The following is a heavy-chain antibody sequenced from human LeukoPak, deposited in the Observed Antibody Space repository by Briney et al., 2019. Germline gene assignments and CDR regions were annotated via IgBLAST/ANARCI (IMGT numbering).Heavy chain of an antibody. Sequence: SGGSLRLSCAASGFTFSSYWMHWVRQAPGKGLVWVSRINSDGSSTSYADSVKGRFTISRDNAKNSLYLQMNSLRAEDTALYYCARGQWLDEYYFDYWGQGTLVTVSS. CDR2: INSDGSST. J-gene: IGHJ4*02. D-gene: IGHD6-19*01. CDR1: GFTFSSYW. V-gene: IGHV3-74*01. CDR3: ARGQWLDEYYFDY.